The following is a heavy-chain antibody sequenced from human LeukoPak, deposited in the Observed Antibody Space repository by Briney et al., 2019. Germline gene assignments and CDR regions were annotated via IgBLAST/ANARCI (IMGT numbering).Heavy chain of an antibody. CDR2: ISDSGGRT. J-gene: IGHJ4*02. V-gene: IGHV3-23*01. CDR1: GITLSNYG. CDR3: AKRGVVIRVILVGFHKEAYYFDS. Sequence: HPGGSLRLSCAVSGITLSNYGMSWVRQGPGKGLEWVAGISDSGGRTNYADSVKGRFTISRDNPKNTLYLQMNSLRAEDTAVYFCAKRGVVIRVILVGFHKEAYYFDSWGQGALVTVSS. D-gene: IGHD3-22*01.